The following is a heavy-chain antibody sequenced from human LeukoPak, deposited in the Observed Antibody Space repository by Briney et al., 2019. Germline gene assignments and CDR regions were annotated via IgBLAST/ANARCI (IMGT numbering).Heavy chain of an antibody. J-gene: IGHJ4*02. CDR3: ARVLVVPAADYFDY. CDR1: GYTFTGDY. D-gene: IGHD2-2*01. V-gene: IGHV1-2*02. Sequence: ASVKVSCKASGYTFTGDYMHWVRQAPGQGLEWMGWINPNSGGTNYAQKFQGRVTMTRDTSISTAYMELSRLRSDDTAVYYCARVLVVPAADYFDYWGQGTLVTVSS. CDR2: INPNSGGT.